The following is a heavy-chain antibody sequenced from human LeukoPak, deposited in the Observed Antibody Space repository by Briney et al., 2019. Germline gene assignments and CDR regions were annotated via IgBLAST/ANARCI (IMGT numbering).Heavy chain of an antibody. Sequence: PSETLSLTCTVSGGSISSYYWSWIRQPPGKGLEWIGYIYYSGSTSYNPSLKSRVTISVDTSKNQFSLKLSSVTAADTAVYYCARVAGAKYYFDYWGQGTLVTVSS. CDR2: IYYSGST. CDR1: GGSISSYY. J-gene: IGHJ4*02. V-gene: IGHV4-59*01. D-gene: IGHD3-10*01. CDR3: ARVAGAKYYFDY.